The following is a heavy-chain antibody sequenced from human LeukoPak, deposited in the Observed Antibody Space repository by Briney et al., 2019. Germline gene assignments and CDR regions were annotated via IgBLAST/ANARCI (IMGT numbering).Heavy chain of an antibody. V-gene: IGHV4-59*08. CDR3: ARHGAAAGPIFTSY. J-gene: IGHJ4*02. CDR2: MYYSGST. CDR1: GGFISSYY. Sequence: SETLSLTCTVSGGFISSYYWSWIRQPPGKGLEWIGYMYYSGSTNYNPSLKSRVTISVDTSNNQFSLKLSSVTAADTAVYYCARHGAAAGPIFTSYWGQGTLVTVCS. D-gene: IGHD6-13*01.